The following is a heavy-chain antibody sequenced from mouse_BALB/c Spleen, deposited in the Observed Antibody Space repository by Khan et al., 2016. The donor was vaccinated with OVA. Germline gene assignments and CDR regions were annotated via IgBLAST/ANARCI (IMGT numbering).Heavy chain of an antibody. CDR3: ASSYDGAWFAY. J-gene: IGHJ3*01. CDR2: IYPGSGRT. Sequence: VQLQESGPELMKPGASVKMSCKASGYIFIDYVISWVKQRTGQGLEWIGEIYPGSGRTSYNERFKGKATLTADKSSNTAYMQLSSLTSEDSAVYFCASSYDGAWFAYWGQGTPVTVSA. CDR1: GYIFIDYV. V-gene: IGHV1-77*01. D-gene: IGHD2-12*01.